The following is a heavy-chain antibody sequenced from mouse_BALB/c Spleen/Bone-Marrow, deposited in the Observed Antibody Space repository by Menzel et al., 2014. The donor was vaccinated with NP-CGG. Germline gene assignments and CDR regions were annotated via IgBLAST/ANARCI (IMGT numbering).Heavy chain of an antibody. CDR2: ISSGGSYT. Sequence: EVQLVESGGGLVKPGGSLKLSCAASGFTFSSYTMPWVRQTPEKRLEWVATISSGGSYTYYPDSVKGRFTISRDSAKNTLYLQMSSLKSEDTAIYYCTRDDSDGALFAYWGQGTLVTVSA. J-gene: IGHJ3*01. D-gene: IGHD2-4*01. V-gene: IGHV5-6-4*01. CDR3: TRDDSDGALFAY. CDR1: GFTFSSYT.